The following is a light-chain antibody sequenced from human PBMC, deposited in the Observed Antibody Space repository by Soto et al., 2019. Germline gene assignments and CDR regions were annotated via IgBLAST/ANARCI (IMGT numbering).Light chain of an antibody. J-gene: IGLJ1*01. CDR2: ASS. V-gene: IGLV2-14*01. Sequence: ALTQPASMSGSPGQSITISCTGTSSDVGSYNYVSWYQQHPGKAPRLMIYASSNRPAGVSHRFSGSRSGNTASLTISGLQAEDEADYFCSSYTSGSTLYVFGSGTKVTVL. CDR3: SSYTSGSTLYV. CDR1: SSDVGSYNY.